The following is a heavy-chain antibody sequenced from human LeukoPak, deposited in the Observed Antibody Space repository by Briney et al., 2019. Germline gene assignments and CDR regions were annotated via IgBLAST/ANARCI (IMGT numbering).Heavy chain of an antibody. V-gene: IGHV3-30-3*01. CDR2: ISYDGSNK. Sequence: GGSLRLSCAASGFTFSSYAMHWVRQAPGKGLEWVAVISYDGSNKYYADSAKGRFTISRDNSKNTLYLQMNSLRAEDTAVYYCARDRLVVPAALAYWGQGTLVTVSS. CDR1: GFTFSSYA. D-gene: IGHD2-2*01. CDR3: ARDRLVVPAALAY. J-gene: IGHJ4*02.